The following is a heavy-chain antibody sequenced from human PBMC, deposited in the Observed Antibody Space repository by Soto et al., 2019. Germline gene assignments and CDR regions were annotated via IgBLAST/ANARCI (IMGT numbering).Heavy chain of an antibody. CDR2: IYYSGST. CDR1: GGSISSSSYY. V-gene: IGHV4-39*02. D-gene: IGHD2-21*01. J-gene: IGHJ6*02. CDR3: ARDVEYYYYYGMDV. Sequence: ETLSLTCTVSGGSISSSSYYWGWIRQPPGKGLEWIGSIYYSGSTYYNPSLKSRVTISVDTSKNQFSLKLSSVTAADTAVYYCARDVEYYYYYGMDVWGQGTTVTVS.